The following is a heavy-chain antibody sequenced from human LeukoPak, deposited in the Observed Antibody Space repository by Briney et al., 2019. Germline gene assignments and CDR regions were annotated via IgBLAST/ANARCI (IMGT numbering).Heavy chain of an antibody. V-gene: IGHV3-13*01. CDR3: ARESTVVRGYYYYYYMDV. CDR1: GFTFSSYD. D-gene: IGHD4-23*01. J-gene: IGHJ6*03. Sequence: RSGGSLRLSCAASGFTFSSYDMHWVRQATGKGLEWVSAIGTAGDTYYPGSVKGRFTISRENAKNSLYLQMNSLRAGDTAVYYCARESTVVRGYYYYYYMDVWGKGTTVTVSS. CDR2: IGTAGDT.